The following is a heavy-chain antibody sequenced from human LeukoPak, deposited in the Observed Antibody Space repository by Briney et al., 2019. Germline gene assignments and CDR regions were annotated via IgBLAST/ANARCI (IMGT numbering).Heavy chain of an antibody. CDR1: GYTFTSYG. V-gene: IGHV1-18*01. CDR3: ARAGGRITIFGVPTIPHAFDI. J-gene: IGHJ3*02. CDR2: ISAYNGNT. D-gene: IGHD3-3*01. Sequence: ASVKVSCKASGYTFTSYGISWVRQAPGQGLEWMGWISAYNGNTNYAQKLQGRVTMTTDTSTSTAYMELRSLRSDDTAVYYCARAGGRITIFGVPTIPHAFDIWGQGTMVTVSS.